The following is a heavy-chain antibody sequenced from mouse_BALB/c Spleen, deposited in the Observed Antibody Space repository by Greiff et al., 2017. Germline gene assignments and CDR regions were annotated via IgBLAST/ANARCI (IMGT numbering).Heavy chain of an antibody. J-gene: IGHJ3*01. V-gene: IGHV2-9*02. CDR2: IWAGGST. Sequence: VQGVESGPGLVAPSQSLSITCTVSGFSLTSYGVHWVRQPPGKGLEWLGVIWAGGSTNYNSALMSRLSISKDNSKSQVFLKMNSLQTDDTAMYYCARDNGNYGGFAYWGQGSLVTVSA. D-gene: IGHD2-1*01. CDR3: ARDNGNYGGFAY. CDR1: GFSLTSYG.